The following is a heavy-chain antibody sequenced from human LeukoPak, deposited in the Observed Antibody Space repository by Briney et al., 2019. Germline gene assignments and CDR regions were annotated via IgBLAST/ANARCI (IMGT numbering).Heavy chain of an antibody. J-gene: IGHJ4*02. V-gene: IGHV3-23*01. CDR3: AKGNAPSGSYADY. D-gene: IGHD1-26*01. CDR1: GFTFTNYA. CDR2: IYGSGDGT. Sequence: GGSLRLSCAASGFTFTNYAMTWVRQAPGKGLERVSTIYGSGDGTYYADSVKGRFTISRDNSKNTLYVQMNSLRAEDTAVYYCAKGNAPSGSYADYWGQGTLVTVSS.